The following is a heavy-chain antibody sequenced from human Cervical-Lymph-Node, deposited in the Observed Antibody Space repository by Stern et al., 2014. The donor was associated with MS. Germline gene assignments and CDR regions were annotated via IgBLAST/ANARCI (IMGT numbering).Heavy chain of an antibody. CDR2: IIPIFGTA. V-gene: IGHV1-69*06. Sequence: VQLEDSGAEVKKPGSSVKVSCKASGGTFSSYAISWVRQAPGQGLEWMGGIIPIFGTANYAQKFQGRVTITADKSTSTAYMELSSLRSEDTAVYYCARDVSVAGAQTFDYWGQGTLVTVSS. J-gene: IGHJ4*02. CDR3: ARDVSVAGAQTFDY. D-gene: IGHD6-19*01. CDR1: GGTFSSYA.